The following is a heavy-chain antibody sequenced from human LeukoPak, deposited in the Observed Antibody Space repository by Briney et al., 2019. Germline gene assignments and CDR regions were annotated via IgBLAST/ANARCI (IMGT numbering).Heavy chain of an antibody. Sequence: SETLSLTWAVYGESFSKYYWSWIRQPPGKGLEWVGYIYHNGDTYYNPALKSRVTISVDTSKNQFSLKLSSVTAADTAVYYCASGGSGSYQVSTNWFDPWGQGTLVTVSS. V-gene: IGHV4-59*01. CDR2: IYHNGDT. D-gene: IGHD3-10*01. J-gene: IGHJ5*02. CDR3: ASGGSGSYQVSTNWFDP. CDR1: GESFSKYY.